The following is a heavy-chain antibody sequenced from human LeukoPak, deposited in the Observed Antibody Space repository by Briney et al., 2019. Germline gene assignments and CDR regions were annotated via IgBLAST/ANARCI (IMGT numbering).Heavy chain of an antibody. CDR3: ARGTGPLYGGRPDY. D-gene: IGHD4-23*01. CDR1: GDSISSGAYF. CDR2: IHTRGDT. J-gene: IGHJ4*02. Sequence: PSETLSLTCTVSGDSISSGAYFWNWIRQPAGKGLEYIGRIHTRGDTDDNPSLKRRVTIALDRSKNQFSLNLRSVTAADTAVYFCARGTGPLYGGRPDYWGQGTLVTVSS. V-gene: IGHV4-61*02.